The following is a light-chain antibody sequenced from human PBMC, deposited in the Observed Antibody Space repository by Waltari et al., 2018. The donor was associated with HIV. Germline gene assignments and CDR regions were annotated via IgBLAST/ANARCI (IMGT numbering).Light chain of an antibody. CDR3: MIWHSSAVV. J-gene: IGLJ2*01. V-gene: IGLV5-45*02. CDR2: YKSDSDK. Sequence: QAVLTQPSSLSASPGASASLTCTLSSGINVGTYRIYWYKQKPGSPPQYLLRYKSDSDKQQGSGVPSRFSGSKDASANAGILLISGLQAEDEADYYCMIWHSSAVVFGGGTKLTVL. CDR1: SGINVGTYR.